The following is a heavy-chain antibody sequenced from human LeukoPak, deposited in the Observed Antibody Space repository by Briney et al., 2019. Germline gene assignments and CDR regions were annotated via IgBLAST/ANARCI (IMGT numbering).Heavy chain of an antibody. Sequence: GGSLTLSCAASGFTLSSYWMSWARPARGKGMEWVANIKQDGSEKYYVASVKGRFTISRANTKNSLYLQMNSLRAEGTAVYYWARTYSSGWPFDYWGQGTLVTVSS. CDR1: GFTLSSYW. CDR2: IKQDGSEK. CDR3: ARTYSSGWPFDY. J-gene: IGHJ4*02. V-gene: IGHV3-7*01. D-gene: IGHD6-19*01.